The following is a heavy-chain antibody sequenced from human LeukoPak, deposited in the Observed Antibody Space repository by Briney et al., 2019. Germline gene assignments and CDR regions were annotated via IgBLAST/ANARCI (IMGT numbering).Heavy chain of an antibody. CDR3: AVDGDCSSTGWYSSDY. CDR1: GDTFTRYG. J-gene: IGHJ4*02. CDR2: ISAFNGNT. D-gene: IGHD2-2*01. V-gene: IGHV1-18*01. Sequence: GTSLKVSCKASGDTFTRYGICWVRQAPVQRLVWMGWISAFNGNTNYAHRIHSRVTMTTDTTTSKAYMERRSLRSDDTAVYYCAVDGDCSSTGWYSSDYWGQGTLVTVSS.